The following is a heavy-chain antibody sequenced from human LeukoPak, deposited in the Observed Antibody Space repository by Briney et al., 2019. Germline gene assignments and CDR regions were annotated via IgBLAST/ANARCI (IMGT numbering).Heavy chain of an antibody. V-gene: IGHV4-34*01. CDR1: GGSFSGYY. CDR2: INHSGST. J-gene: IGHJ4*02. D-gene: IGHD3-3*01. Sequence: SETLSLTCAVYGGSFSGYYWSWIRQPPGKGLEWIGEINHSGSTNYNPSLKSRVTISVDPSKNQFSLKLSSVTAADTAVYYCARGRITIFGVVIIPPYYFDYWGQGTLVTVSS. CDR3: ARGRITIFGVVIIPPYYFDY.